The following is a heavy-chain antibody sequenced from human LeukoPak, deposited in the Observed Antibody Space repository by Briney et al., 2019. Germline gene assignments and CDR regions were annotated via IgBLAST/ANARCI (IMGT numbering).Heavy chain of an antibody. CDR2: IRYDGSNK. J-gene: IGHJ4*02. D-gene: IGHD3/OR15-3a*01. CDR1: GFSFSTYG. Sequence: GGALRLSCAASGFSFSTYGMHWVRQAPGKGLEWVTFIRYDGSNKHYADSVKGRFTISRDNSKSTLYLQMNSLRAEDTAVYYCAKAGLTGLDYWGQGTLVTVSS. CDR3: AKAGLTGLDY. V-gene: IGHV3-30*02.